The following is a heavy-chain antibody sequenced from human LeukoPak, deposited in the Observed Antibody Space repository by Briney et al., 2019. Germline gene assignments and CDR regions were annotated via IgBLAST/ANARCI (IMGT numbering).Heavy chain of an antibody. Sequence: PSETLSLTCTVSGGSISSYYWSWIRQPPGKGLEWIGYIYYSGSTNYNPSLKSRVTISVDTSKNQFSLKLSSVTAADTAVYYCARHVWYPQEAFDIWGQGTMVTVSS. CDR3: ARHVWYPQEAFDI. D-gene: IGHD6-13*01. J-gene: IGHJ3*02. CDR1: GGSISSYY. CDR2: IYYSGST. V-gene: IGHV4-59*08.